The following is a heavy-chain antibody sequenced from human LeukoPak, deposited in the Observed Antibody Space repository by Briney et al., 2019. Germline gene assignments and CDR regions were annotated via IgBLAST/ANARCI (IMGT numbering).Heavy chain of an antibody. CDR2: ISSSSSYI. J-gene: IGHJ3*02. V-gene: IGHV3-21*01. D-gene: IGHD2-2*01. CDR1: GFTFSSYS. Sequence: PGGSLRLSCAASGFTFSSYSMNWVRQAPGKGLEWVSSISSSSSYIYYADSVKGRFTISRDNAKNSLYLQMNSLRAEDTAVYYCARDFYCSSTSCYGNDAFDISGQGTMVTVSS. CDR3: ARDFYCSSTSCYGNDAFDI.